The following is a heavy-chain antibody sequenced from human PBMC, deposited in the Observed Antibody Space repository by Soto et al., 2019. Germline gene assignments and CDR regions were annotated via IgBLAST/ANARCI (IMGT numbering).Heavy chain of an antibody. CDR3: ARGLVKAGSWLED. V-gene: IGHV3-30*03. D-gene: IGHD6-19*01. CDR2: ISYDGSHK. J-gene: IGHJ4*02. CDR1: GFNFSSYG. Sequence: HVQLVESGGGVVQPGRSLRLSCAVSGFNFSSYGMHWVRQAPGKGLEWVAVISYDGSHKASADSVKGRFAISSDNSKHTLFLQMNRRSVEETAVYYCARGLVKAGSWLEDWGQGTLVTVSS.